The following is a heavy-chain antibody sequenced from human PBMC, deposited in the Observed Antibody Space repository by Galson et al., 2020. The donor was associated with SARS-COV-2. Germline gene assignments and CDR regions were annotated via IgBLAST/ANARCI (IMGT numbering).Heavy chain of an antibody. J-gene: IGHJ5*02. CDR1: GGSISSGGYY. CDR3: AREGWTGNNWFDP. V-gene: IGHV4-31*03. Sequence: SETLSLTCTVSGGSISSGGYYWSWIRQHPGKGLEWIGYIYYSGSTYYNPSLKSRVTISVDTSKNQFSLKLSSVTAADTAVYYCAREGWTGNNWFDPWGQGTLVTVSS. CDR2: IYYSGST. D-gene: IGHD1-1*01.